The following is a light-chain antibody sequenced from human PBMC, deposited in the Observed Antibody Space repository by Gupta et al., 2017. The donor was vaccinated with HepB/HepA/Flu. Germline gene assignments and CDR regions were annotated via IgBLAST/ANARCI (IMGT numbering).Light chain of an antibody. Sequence: DIQMTQSPSSLSASVGDRVTITCQASQDISNYLNWYQQKPGKAPKLLIYDASNLETGVPSRFRGSGSGTDFTFTISSLQPEDIASYDCQQYDNRPPRLTFGGGTKVEIK. CDR1: QDISNY. V-gene: IGKV1-33*01. J-gene: IGKJ4*01. CDR2: DAS. CDR3: QQYDNRPPRLT.